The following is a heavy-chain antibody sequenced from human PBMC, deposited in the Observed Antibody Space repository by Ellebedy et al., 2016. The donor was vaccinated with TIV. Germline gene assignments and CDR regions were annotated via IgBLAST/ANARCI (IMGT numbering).Heavy chain of an antibody. CDR1: GYTFISYG. CDR3: ARRRGYYGGNPYYYYMDV. Sequence: ASVKVSCKASGYTFISYGISWVRQAPGQGLEWMGWISAYNGSTNYAQKLQGRVIMTTDTSTSTAYMELRSLRSDDTAVYYCARRRGYYGGNPYYYYMDVWGKGTTVTVSS. D-gene: IGHD4-23*01. CDR2: ISAYNGST. V-gene: IGHV1-18*04. J-gene: IGHJ6*03.